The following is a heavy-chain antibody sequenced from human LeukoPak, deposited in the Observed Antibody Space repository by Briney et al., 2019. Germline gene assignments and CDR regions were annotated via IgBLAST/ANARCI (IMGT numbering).Heavy chain of an antibody. D-gene: IGHD3-22*01. CDR1: GFTFSSYA. CDR3: AKGAAYYYDSSGYYFDY. CDR2: ISGSGGST. Sequence: GGSLRLSCAASGFTFSSYAMSWVRPAPGKGLEWVSAISGSGGSTYYADSVKGRFTISRDNSKNTLYLQMNSLRAEDTAVYYCAKGAAYYYDSSGYYFDYWGQGTLVTVSS. V-gene: IGHV3-23*01. J-gene: IGHJ4*02.